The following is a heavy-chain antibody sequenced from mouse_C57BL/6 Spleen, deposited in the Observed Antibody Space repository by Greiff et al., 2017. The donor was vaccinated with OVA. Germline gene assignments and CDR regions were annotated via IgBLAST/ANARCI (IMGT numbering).Heavy chain of an antibody. V-gene: IGHV1-15*01. Sequence: VKLQESGAELVRPGASVTLSCKASGYTFTDYEMHWVKQTPVHGLEWIGAIDPETGGTAYNQKFKGKAILTADKSSSTAYMELRSLTSEDSAVYYCTRRGFHYWYFDVWGTGTTVTVSS. J-gene: IGHJ1*03. CDR2: IDPETGGT. CDR1: GYTFTDYE. CDR3: TRRGFHYWYFDV.